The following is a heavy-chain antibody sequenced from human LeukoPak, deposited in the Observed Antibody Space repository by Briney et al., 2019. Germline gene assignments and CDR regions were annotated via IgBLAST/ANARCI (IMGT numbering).Heavy chain of an antibody. D-gene: IGHD3-10*01. CDR2: ISYDGSNK. V-gene: IGHV3-30*04. Sequence: PGGSLRLSCAASGLTFSSYAMHWVRQTPGKGLEWVAFISYDGSNKYYADSVKGRFTISRDNTKNTLYLQMNSLRAEDTAVYYCARADVLLWFGQDGMDVWGQGTTVTVSS. CDR1: GLTFSSYA. CDR3: ARADVLLWFGQDGMDV. J-gene: IGHJ6*02.